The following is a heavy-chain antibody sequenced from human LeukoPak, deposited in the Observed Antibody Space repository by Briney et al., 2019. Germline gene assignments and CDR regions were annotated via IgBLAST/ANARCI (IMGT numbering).Heavy chain of an antibody. CDR1: GFTFSSFE. D-gene: IGHD2-15*01. CDR2: ISSGGSTI. V-gene: IGHV3-48*03. J-gene: IGHJ6*03. CDR3: ARGVASEPIYCSGGSCYSDGYYYYMDV. Sequence: GGSLRLSCAASGFTFSSFEMKWVRQAPGKGLEWVSYISSGGSTIYYADSVKGRFTISRDNAKNSLYLQMNSLRAEDTAVYYCARGVASEPIYCSGGSCYSDGYYYYMDVWGKGTTVTISS.